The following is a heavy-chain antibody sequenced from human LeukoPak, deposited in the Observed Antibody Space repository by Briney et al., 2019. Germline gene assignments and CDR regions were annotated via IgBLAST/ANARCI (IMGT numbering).Heavy chain of an antibody. CDR2: IYPGDSDT. CDR1: GYSFTSYW. CDR3: ARHWERRWFGEFYYYYGMDV. J-gene: IGHJ6*02. D-gene: IGHD3-10*01. V-gene: IGHV5-51*01. Sequence: GESLQISCKGSGYSFTSYWIGWVRQMPGKGLEWLGIIYPGDSDTRYSPSFQGQVTISADKSISTAYLQWSSLKASDTAMYYCARHWERRWFGEFYYYYGMDVWGQGTTVTVSS.